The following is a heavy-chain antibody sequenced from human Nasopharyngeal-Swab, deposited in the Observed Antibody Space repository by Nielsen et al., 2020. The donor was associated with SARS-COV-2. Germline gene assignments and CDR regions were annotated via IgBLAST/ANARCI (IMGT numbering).Heavy chain of an antibody. CDR1: GYTFTSYD. D-gene: IGHD3-3*01. Sequence: ASVKVSCKASGYTFTSYDINWVRQATGQGLEWMGWMNPNSGITGYAQKFQGRVTMTRNTSISTAYMELSSLRSEDTAVYYCARASVAGPSTIFGVVDDAFDIWGQGTMVTVSS. CDR2: MNPNSGIT. J-gene: IGHJ3*02. V-gene: IGHV1-8*01. CDR3: ARASVAGPSTIFGVVDDAFDI.